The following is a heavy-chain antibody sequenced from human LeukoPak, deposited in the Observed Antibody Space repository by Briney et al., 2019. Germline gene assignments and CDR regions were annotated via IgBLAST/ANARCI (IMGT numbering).Heavy chain of an antibody. V-gene: IGHV4-61*01. J-gene: IGHJ4*02. D-gene: IGHD6-6*01. Sequence: SETLSLTCTVSGGSISSSNYWSWIRQPPGKGLEWIGYIYYSGSTNYNPSLKSRVTISKDTSKNQFSLKLNSVTAADTAVYYCARGRYSSSPPGYWGQGILVTVSS. CDR2: IYYSGST. CDR1: GGSISSSNY. CDR3: ARGRYSSSPPGY.